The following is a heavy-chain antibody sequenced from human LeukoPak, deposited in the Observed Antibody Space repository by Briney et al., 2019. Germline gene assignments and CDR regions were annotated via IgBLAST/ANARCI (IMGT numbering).Heavy chain of an antibody. J-gene: IGHJ4*02. Sequence: GASVKVSCKASGGTFSSYAISWVRQAPGQGLEWMGRIIPILGIANYAQKFQGRVTITADKSTSTAYMELSSLRSEDTAVYYYARDWGGYYDSSGYYWGQGTLVTVSS. CDR2: IIPILGIA. CDR3: ARDWGGYYDSSGYY. V-gene: IGHV1-69*04. CDR1: GGTFSSYA. D-gene: IGHD3-22*01.